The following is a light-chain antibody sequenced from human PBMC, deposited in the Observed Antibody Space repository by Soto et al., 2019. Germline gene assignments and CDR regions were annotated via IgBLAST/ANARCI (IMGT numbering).Light chain of an antibody. J-gene: IGKJ1*01. CDR3: MQGSHWPRT. CDR2: KVS. CDR1: QSLVYSDGNTY. V-gene: IGKV2-30*01. Sequence: DVVLTQSPLSLPVTLGQPASISCRSSQSLVYSDGNTYLTWFHQRPGQSPRRLIHKVSNRDSGVPYRFSGSGSGTDFTLEISRVEAEDVGVFYCMQGSHWPRTFGQGTRVEI.